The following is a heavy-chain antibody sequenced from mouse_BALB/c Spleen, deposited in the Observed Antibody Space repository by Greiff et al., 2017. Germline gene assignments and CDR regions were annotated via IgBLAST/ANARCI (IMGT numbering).Heavy chain of an antibody. CDR1: GFAFSSYD. CDR3: ASAYDYDVGWFAY. D-gene: IGHD2-4*01. Sequence: EVMLVESGGGLVKPGGSLKLSCAASGFAFSSYDMSWVRQTPEKRLEWVAYISSGGGSTYYPDTVKGRFTISRDNAKNTLYLQMSSLKSEDTAMYYCASAYDYDVGWFAYWGQGTLVTVSA. V-gene: IGHV5-12-1*01. J-gene: IGHJ3*01. CDR2: ISSGGGST.